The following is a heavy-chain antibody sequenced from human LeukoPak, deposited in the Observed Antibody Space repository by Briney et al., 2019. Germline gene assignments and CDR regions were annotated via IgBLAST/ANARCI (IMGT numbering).Heavy chain of an antibody. CDR1: GFTFSSYG. Sequence: GGSLRLSCAASGFTFSSYGMHWVRQAPGKGLEWVAVIWYDGSNKYYADSVKGRFTISRDNSKNTLCLQMNSLRAEDTAVYYCARDSPPVCTNGVCLYYYYGMDVWGQGTTVTVSS. D-gene: IGHD2-8*01. J-gene: IGHJ6*02. V-gene: IGHV3-33*01. CDR3: ARDSPPVCTNGVCLYYYYGMDV. CDR2: IWYDGSNK.